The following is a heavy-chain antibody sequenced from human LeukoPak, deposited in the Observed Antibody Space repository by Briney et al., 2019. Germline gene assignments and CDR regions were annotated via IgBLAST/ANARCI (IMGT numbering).Heavy chain of an antibody. V-gene: IGHV3-7*04. J-gene: IGHJ4*02. D-gene: IGHD3-22*01. Sequence: GGSLRLSCAASGFTFSSYWMSWIRQAPGKGLEWVANIKQDGGEKYYVDSVKGRFTISRDNAKTSLYLQMTSLRAEDTAVYYCARDKYFDSTTYYPRFDYWGQGILVTVSS. CDR3: ARDKYFDSTTYYPRFDY. CDR2: IKQDGGEK. CDR1: GFTFSSYW.